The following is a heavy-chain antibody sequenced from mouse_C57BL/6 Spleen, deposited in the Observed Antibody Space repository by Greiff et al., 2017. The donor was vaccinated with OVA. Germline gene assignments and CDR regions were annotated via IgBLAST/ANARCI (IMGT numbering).Heavy chain of an antibody. D-gene: IGHD2-4*01. CDR2: IYPGDGDT. CDR3: ARPGYDYDAYAY. Sequence: VQLQQSGPELVKPGASVKISCKASGYAFSSSWMNWVKQRPGKGLEWIGRIYPGDGDTNYNGKFKGKATLTADKSSSTAYMQLSSLTSEDSAVYVCARPGYDYDAYAYWGQGTLVTVSA. V-gene: IGHV1-82*01. CDR1: GYAFSSSW. J-gene: IGHJ3*01.